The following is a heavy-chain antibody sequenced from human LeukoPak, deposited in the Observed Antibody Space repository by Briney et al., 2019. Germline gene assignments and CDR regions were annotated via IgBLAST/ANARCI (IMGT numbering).Heavy chain of an antibody. V-gene: IGHV3-66*02. CDR3: ARDDWTYYYDSSGYAA. J-gene: IGHJ5*02. D-gene: IGHD3-22*01. CDR2: IYSGGIT. CDR1: GFTVSSNY. Sequence: GGSLRLSCAASGFTVSSNYMSWVRQAPGKGLEWVSVIYSGGITYYADSVKGRFTISRDNSKNTLYLQMNSLRAEDTAVYYCARDDWTYYYDSSGYAAWGQGTLVTVSS.